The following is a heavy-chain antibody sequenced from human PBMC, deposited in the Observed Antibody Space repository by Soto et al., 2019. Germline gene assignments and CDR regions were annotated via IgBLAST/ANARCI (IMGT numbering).Heavy chain of an antibody. J-gene: IGHJ4*02. Sequence: EVQLLESGGGLVQPGGSLRLSCAASGFTFRNYAMSWVRQAPGKGLEWVSSISGTDDSTYYGESVKGRFTISRDSSKNTLYLQMNSLRDEDTAVYYCAKLSHADSPDVYYWGQGTLVTVSS. D-gene: IGHD4-17*01. CDR2: ISGTDDST. CDR1: GFTFRNYA. V-gene: IGHV3-23*01. CDR3: AKLSHADSPDVYY.